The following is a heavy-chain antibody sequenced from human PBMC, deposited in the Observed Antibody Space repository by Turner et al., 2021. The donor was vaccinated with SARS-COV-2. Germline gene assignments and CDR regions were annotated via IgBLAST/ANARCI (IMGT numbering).Heavy chain of an antibody. Sequence: QLVESGGGVVQPGRSLRLSCVASAYTFSTYAMHWVRQAPGKGLEWVGVISYDATRTYYADSVRGRFTISRDNSKNTLYLQMDSLRNEDTALYYCARERAHSSFAPYYYGMDVWGQGTTVTVSS. D-gene: IGHD2-2*01. CDR1: AYTFSTYA. CDR3: ARERAHSSFAPYYYGMDV. V-gene: IGHV3-30-3*01. J-gene: IGHJ6*02. CDR2: ISYDATRT.